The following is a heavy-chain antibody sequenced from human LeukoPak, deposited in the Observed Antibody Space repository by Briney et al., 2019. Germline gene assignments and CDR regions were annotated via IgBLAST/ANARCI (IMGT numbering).Heavy chain of an antibody. Sequence: GGSLRLSCAASGFTFSSYEMNWVRQAPGKGLEWVSGISWNSGSIGYADSVKGRFTISRDNAKNSLYLQMNSLRAEDMALYYCAKDISSGWYLYAFDIWGQGTMVTVSS. D-gene: IGHD6-19*01. J-gene: IGHJ3*02. CDR3: AKDISSGWYLYAFDI. CDR2: ISWNSGSI. CDR1: GFTFSSYE. V-gene: IGHV3-9*03.